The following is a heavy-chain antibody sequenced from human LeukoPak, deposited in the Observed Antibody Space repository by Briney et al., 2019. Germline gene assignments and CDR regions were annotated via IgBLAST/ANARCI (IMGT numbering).Heavy chain of an antibody. CDR2: IKQDGSEK. D-gene: IGHD3-22*01. J-gene: IGHJ4*02. CDR3: AREDSSGFSDY. Sequence: PGGSLRLSCAASGFTVSSNYMSWVRQAPGKGLEWVSNIKQDGSEKFYVDSVKGRFTISRDNAKNSLYLQINSLRAEDTAVYYCAREDSSGFSDYWGQGTLVTVSS. CDR1: GFTVSSNY. V-gene: IGHV3-7*01.